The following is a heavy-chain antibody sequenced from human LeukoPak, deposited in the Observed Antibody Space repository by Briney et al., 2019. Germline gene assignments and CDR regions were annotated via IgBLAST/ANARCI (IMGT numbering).Heavy chain of an antibody. V-gene: IGHV5-51*01. CDR2: IYPGDSET. D-gene: IGHD3-22*01. Sequence: GESLKISCKGFGNSFTSYWIGWVRQMPGKGLEWMAIIYPGDSETRYSPSFQGQVTISADKSIRTAYLQWSSLKASDTAMYYCARSKSVLSMIDYWGQGTLVTVSS. J-gene: IGHJ4*02. CDR1: GNSFTSYW. CDR3: ARSKSVLSMIDY.